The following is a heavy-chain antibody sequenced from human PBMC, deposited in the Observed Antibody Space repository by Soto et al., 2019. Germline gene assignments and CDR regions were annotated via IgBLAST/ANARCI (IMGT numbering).Heavy chain of an antibody. J-gene: IGHJ4*02. V-gene: IGHV4-38-2*01. CDR2: IYSGST. D-gene: IGHD3-10*01. CDR3: AKQGSYPSGKINLFDS. CDR1: GYSITSDYY. Sequence: SETLSLTCAVSGYSITSDYYWGWIRQPPGKGLGWIGSIYSGSTYYNPSLKSRVTISVDTSKNQFSLRLTSVTAADTAMYYCAKQGSYPSGKINLFDSWGQGTLVTVSS.